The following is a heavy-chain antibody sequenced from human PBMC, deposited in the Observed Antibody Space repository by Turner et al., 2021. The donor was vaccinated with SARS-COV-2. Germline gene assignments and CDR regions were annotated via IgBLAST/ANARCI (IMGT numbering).Heavy chain of an antibody. Sequence: EVQLLESGGVLVQPGGSRSLSCASSGFTFSSYAMSWVRQAQGKGLEWVSVISGSGVSTYYADSVKGRFTISRDNSKNTLYLQMNSLRAEDTAVYYCAKGEGYGSGAFDIWGQGTMVTVSS. V-gene: IGHV3-23*01. D-gene: IGHD3-10*01. CDR2: ISGSGVST. CDR1: GFTFSSYA. CDR3: AKGEGYGSGAFDI. J-gene: IGHJ3*02.